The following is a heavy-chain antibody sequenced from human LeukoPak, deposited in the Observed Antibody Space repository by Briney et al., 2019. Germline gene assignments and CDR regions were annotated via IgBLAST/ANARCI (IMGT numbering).Heavy chain of an antibody. CDR2: ISSDGSTT. D-gene: IGHD1-26*01. V-gene: IGHV3-74*01. CDR3: ARRGGSYNDC. J-gene: IGHJ4*02. Sequence: PGGSLRLSRAASGFTFSSYWMHWVRQAPGKGLVWVSRISSDGSTTSYADSVKGRFTISRDNAKNTLYLQMSSLRAEDTAVYYCARRGGSYNDCWGQGTLVTVSS. CDR1: GFTFSSYW.